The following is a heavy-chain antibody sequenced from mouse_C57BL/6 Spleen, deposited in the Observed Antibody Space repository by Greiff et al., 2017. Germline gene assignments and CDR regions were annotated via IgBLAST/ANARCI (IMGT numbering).Heavy chain of an antibody. CDR2: IDPNSGGT. V-gene: IGHV1-72*01. D-gene: IGHD3-2*02. CDR3: ERCDSSGLWLAY. J-gene: IGHJ3*01. CDR1: GYTFTSYW. Sequence: QVQLQQPGAELVKPGASVKLSCKASGYTFTSYWMPWVKQRPGRGLEWIGRIDPNSGGTKYNEKFKSKVTLSVDKPASTAYMQLSSLTSEDSAVYYCERCDSSGLWLAYWGQGTLVTVSA.